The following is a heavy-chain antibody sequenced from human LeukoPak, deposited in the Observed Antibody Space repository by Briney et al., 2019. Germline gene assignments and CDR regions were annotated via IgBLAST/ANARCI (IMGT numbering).Heavy chain of an antibody. Sequence: GGSLRLSCAASGFTFSSYSMNWVRQAPGKGLEWVSSISSSSSYIYYADSVKGRFTISRDNAKNSLYLQMNSLRAEDTAVYYCARDSQGTDMVLDAFDIWGQGTMVTVSS. CDR3: ARDSQGTDMVLDAFDI. V-gene: IGHV3-21*01. CDR1: GFTFSSYS. CDR2: ISSSSSYI. J-gene: IGHJ3*02. D-gene: IGHD5-18*01.